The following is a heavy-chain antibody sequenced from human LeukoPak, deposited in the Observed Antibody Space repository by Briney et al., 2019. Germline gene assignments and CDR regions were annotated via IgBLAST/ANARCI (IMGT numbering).Heavy chain of an antibody. CDR2: INPSGGST. V-gene: IGHV1-46*01. D-gene: IGHD1-26*01. J-gene: IGHJ4*02. CDR1: GYTFTSYY. CDR3: AREPPGGAFDY. Sequence: ASVTVSCTASGYTFTSYYMHWVRQAPGQGLEWMGIINPSGGSTSYAQKFQGRVTMTRDTSTSTVYMELSSLRSEDTAVYYCAREPPGGAFDYWGQGTLVTVSS.